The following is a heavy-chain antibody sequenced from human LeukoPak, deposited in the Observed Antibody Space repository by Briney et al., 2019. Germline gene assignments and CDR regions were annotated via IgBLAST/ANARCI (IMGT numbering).Heavy chain of an antibody. Sequence: GGSRRLSCAASGFTFSSYAMSWVRQAPGKGLEWVSSISGSSTTIYYADSVKGRFTISRDNAKNSLYLQMNSLRAEDTAVYYCARGGYYYYYMDVWGKGTTVTVSS. V-gene: IGHV3-48*01. CDR1: GFTFSSYA. CDR2: ISGSSTTI. J-gene: IGHJ6*03. CDR3: ARGGYYYYYMDV.